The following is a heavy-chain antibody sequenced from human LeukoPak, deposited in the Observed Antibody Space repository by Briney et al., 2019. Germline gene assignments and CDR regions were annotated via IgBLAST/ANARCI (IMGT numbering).Heavy chain of an antibody. J-gene: IGHJ4*02. Sequence: SETLSLTCTVSGGTISSYFWTWIRQPPGKGLEWMGYIYYSGTTNYNPSLKSRVSMSVDTSKNQFSLKLSSVTAADTAVYYCARGTVTTPDYWGQGTLVTVSS. CDR3: ARGTVTTPDY. CDR1: GGTISSYF. D-gene: IGHD4-17*01. V-gene: IGHV4-59*01. CDR2: IYYSGTT.